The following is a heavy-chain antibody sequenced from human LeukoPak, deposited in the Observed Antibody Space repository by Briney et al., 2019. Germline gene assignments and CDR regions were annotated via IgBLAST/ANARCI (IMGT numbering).Heavy chain of an antibody. Sequence: ASVKVSCKASGVTFSSYAISWVRQAPGQGLEWMVGIIPIFGTANYAQKFQGRVTITADESTSTAYMELSSLRSEDTAVYYCARGVSGSYHGGYYFDYWGQGTLVTVSS. V-gene: IGHV1-69*13. CDR1: GVTFSSYA. CDR2: IIPIFGTA. CDR3: ARGVSGSYHGGYYFDY. J-gene: IGHJ4*02. D-gene: IGHD3-16*02.